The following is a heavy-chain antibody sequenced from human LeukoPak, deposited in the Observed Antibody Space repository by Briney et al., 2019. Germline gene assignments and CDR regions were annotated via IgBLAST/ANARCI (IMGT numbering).Heavy chain of an antibody. Sequence: GGSLRLSCVPSGITFSNSALNWVRQAPGKGLEWVATITKSGDQTYYADSVKGLFSISRDNFRDTLCLQMNSLRAEDTAVYHCVKSAGKDGYRDVFDIWGQGTVVTVSS. V-gene: IGHV3-23*01. CDR1: GITFSNSA. D-gene: IGHD5-24*01. CDR3: VKSAGKDGYRDVFDI. CDR2: ITKSGDQT. J-gene: IGHJ3*02.